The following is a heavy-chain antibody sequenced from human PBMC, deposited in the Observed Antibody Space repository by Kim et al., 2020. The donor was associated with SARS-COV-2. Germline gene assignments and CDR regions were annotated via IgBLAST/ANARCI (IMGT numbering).Heavy chain of an antibody. D-gene: IGHD2-21*01. CDR2: IWYDGSNK. J-gene: IGHJ4*02. CDR3: AKERGHIVDGGVDY. Sequence: GGSLRLSCAASGFTFSSYGMHWVRQAPGKGLEWVAVIWYDGSNKYYADSVKGRFTTSRDNSKNTLYLQMNSLRAEDTAVYYCAKERGHIVDGGVDYWGQGTLVTVSS. V-gene: IGHV3-33*06. CDR1: GFTFSSYG.